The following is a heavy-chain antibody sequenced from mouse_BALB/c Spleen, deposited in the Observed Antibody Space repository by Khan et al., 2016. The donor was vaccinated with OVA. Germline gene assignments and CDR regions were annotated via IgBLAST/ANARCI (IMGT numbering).Heavy chain of an antibody. CDR1: GFTFSTFA. CDR2: ISRDGDYT. CDR3: ASCSYGNFPY. V-gene: IGHV5-9-1*01. D-gene: IGHD2-1*01. J-gene: IGHJ3*01. Sequence: EVMLVESGAGLVKPGASLKLSCAASGFTFSTFAMPWVRQTPEQSLEWVAPISRDGDYTYYPDNVTGHSTISRANATNTPHLQLRSLTSEDTAMLDDASCSYGNFPYWGQGTLVTVSA.